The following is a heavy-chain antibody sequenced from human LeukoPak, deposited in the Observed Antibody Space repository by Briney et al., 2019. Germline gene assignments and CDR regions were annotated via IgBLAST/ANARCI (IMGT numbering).Heavy chain of an antibody. CDR2: INHSVST. V-gene: IGHV4-34*01. D-gene: IGHD3-3*01. J-gene: IGHJ6*03. CDR1: AGSSSGFY. Sequence: SETLSLTSPVYAGSSSGFYSGWIRHPPAKGLEWIGEINHSVSTNYTPPLKSRVTISVDTPKNQFSLQLSSVTAADTAVYYCARWYYDFWSGYYRLGYSYMDVWRKGTTVTVPS. CDR3: ARWYYDFWSGYYRLGYSYMDV.